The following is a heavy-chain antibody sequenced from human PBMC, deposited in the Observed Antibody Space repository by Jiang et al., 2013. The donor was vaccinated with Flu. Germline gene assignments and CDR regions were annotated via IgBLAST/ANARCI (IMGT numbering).Heavy chain of an antibody. D-gene: IGHD3-10*01. CDR3: AREVPAEFWFES. Sequence: MNWVRPRRPGKGRGVGFVYITPSGVTMYGDSVRGRFTISRDDAKHSLYLQMNSLRAEDTAVYYCAREVPAEFWFESWGQGTLVTVSS. J-gene: IGHJ5*01. CDR2: ITPSGVTM. V-gene: IGHV3-48*01.